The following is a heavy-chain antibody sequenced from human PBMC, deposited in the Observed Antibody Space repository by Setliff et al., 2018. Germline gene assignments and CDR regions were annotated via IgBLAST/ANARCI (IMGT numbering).Heavy chain of an antibody. J-gene: IGHJ4*02. D-gene: IGHD6-19*01. CDR3: TRRQWLTTDIDY. Sequence: PSETLSLTCTVSGGSISSGDYYWSWIRQPPGKGLEWIGYIYSSGSTYYNPSLKSRVSISVDTSKNQFSLKLSSVTAADTAVYYCTRRQWLTTDIDYWGQGTLVTVSS. CDR2: IYSSGST. V-gene: IGHV4-30-4*08. CDR1: GGSISSGDYY.